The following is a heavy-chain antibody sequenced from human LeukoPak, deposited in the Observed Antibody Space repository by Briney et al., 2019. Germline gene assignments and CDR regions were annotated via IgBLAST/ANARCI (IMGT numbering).Heavy chain of an antibody. Sequence: PGGSLRLSCAASGFTFSDHYMSWIRQVPGKGLEWVSSISSSSSYIYYADSVKGRFTISRDNAKNSLYLQMNSLRAEDTAVYYCARGADTSGYSAFDVWGQGTMVTVSS. J-gene: IGHJ3*01. CDR3: ARGADTSGYSAFDV. CDR2: ISSSSSYI. CDR1: GFTFSDHY. D-gene: IGHD3-22*01. V-gene: IGHV3-11*06.